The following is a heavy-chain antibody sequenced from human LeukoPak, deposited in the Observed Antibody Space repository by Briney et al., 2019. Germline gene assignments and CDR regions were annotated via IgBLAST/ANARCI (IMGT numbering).Heavy chain of an antibody. CDR2: FDNSGST. CDR1: GGSISSGSYE. V-gene: IGHV4-61*01. D-gene: IGHD2-2*01. CDR3: ARGAVLVPATTYAFDI. J-gene: IGHJ3*02. Sequence: PSETLSLTCTVYGGSISSGSYEWSGTRQPPGTGLEWIGYFDNSGSTKYSPSLTNPVTTSADTPKTQFSLKLTSVTPADTAVYYCARGAVLVPATTYAFDIWGQGTMVTVSS.